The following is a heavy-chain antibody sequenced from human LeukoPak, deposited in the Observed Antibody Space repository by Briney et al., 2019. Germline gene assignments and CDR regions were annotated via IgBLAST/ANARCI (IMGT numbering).Heavy chain of an antibody. CDR1: GFTFSSYA. Sequence: PGGSLRLSCAASGFTFSSYAMSWVRQAPGKGLEWVSAISGSGVSTYFADSVKGRFTISRDNSKNTLYLQMNSLRVEDTAVYYCSKTNGDYYDTCGCYNDYWGQGALVTVSS. V-gene: IGHV3-23*01. J-gene: IGHJ4*02. CDR3: SKTNGDYYDTCGCYNDY. CDR2: ISGSGVST. D-gene: IGHD3-22*01.